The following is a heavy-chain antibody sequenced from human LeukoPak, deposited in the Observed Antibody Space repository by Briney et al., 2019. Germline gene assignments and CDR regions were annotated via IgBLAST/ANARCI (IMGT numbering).Heavy chain of an antibody. Sequence: SETLSLTCTVAGGSISSYYWSWIRQPPGKGLEWIGYIYYSGSTNYNPSLKSRVTISVDTSKNQFSLKLSSVTAADTAVYYCARVVVVVPAARFDPWGQGTLVTVSS. CDR1: GGSISSYY. CDR3: ARVVVVVPAARFDP. D-gene: IGHD2-2*01. V-gene: IGHV4-59*01. CDR2: IYYSGST. J-gene: IGHJ5*02.